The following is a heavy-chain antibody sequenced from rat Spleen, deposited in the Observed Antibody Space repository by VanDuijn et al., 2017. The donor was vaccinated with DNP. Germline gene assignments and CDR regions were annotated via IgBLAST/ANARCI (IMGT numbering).Heavy chain of an antibody. V-gene: IGHV5-25*01. CDR2: ITSSGGST. CDR1: GFTFSDYY. Sequence: EVQLVESGGGSVQPGGSLKLSCAASGFTFSDYYMAWVRQAPKKGLEWVASITSSGGSTYYPDSVKGRFTISRDNAKNTLYLQMNSLRSEDTATYYCARVRFHGGAMDAWGQGTSVTVSS. CDR3: ARVRFHGGAMDA. J-gene: IGHJ4*01. D-gene: IGHD4-1*01.